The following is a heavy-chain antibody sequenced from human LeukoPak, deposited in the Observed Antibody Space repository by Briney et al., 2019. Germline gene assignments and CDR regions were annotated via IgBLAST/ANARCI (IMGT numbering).Heavy chain of an antibody. CDR2: ISSNGGST. J-gene: IGHJ6*03. CDR3: ARDQEYRPFYYYYYYMDV. D-gene: IGHD2-2*01. V-gene: IGHV3-64*01. Sequence: GGSLRLSCAASGFTFSSYAMHWVRQAPGKGLEYVSAISSNGGSTYYANPVKGRFTISRDNSKNTLYLQMGSLRAEDMAVYYCARDQEYRPFYYYYYYMDVWGKGTTVTVSS. CDR1: GFTFSSYA.